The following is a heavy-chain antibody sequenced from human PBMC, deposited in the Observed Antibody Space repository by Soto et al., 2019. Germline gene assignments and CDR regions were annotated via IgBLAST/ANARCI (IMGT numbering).Heavy chain of an antibody. CDR2: IPYSGSA. D-gene: IGHD3-22*01. V-gene: IGHV4-59*01. Sequence: SETLSLTCTVSADSISNYYWSWIRQPPGKGPEWIGYIPYSGSAKYSPSLKSRVTISVDTSKNQFPLKLGSLTAADTAVYYCARSVHPYYYDSSGFYFDYWGQGTLVTVSS. CDR1: ADSISNYY. CDR3: ARSVHPYYYDSSGFYFDY. J-gene: IGHJ4*02.